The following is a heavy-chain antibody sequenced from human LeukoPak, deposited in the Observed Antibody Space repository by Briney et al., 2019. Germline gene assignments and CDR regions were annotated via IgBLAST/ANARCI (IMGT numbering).Heavy chain of an antibody. CDR3: ARDPSGYYGSGSYFKGDY. CDR2: ISSSSSYI. V-gene: IGHV3-21*01. Sequence: PGGSLRLSCAASGFTFSSYSMNWVRQAPGKGLEWVSSISSSSSYIYYADSVKGRFTISRGNAKNSLYLEMNSLRAEDTAVYYCARDPSGYYGSGSYFKGDYWGQGTLVTVSS. D-gene: IGHD3-10*01. CDR1: GFTFSSYS. J-gene: IGHJ4*02.